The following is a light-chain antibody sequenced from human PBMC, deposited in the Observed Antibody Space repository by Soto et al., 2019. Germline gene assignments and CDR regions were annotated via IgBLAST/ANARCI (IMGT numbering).Light chain of an antibody. Sequence: DIQMTQSPSTLSASVGDRVTITFRASQSISSWLAWYQQKPGKAPKLLIYDASSLESGVPSRFSGSGSGTEFTLTISSLQPDDFATYYFQQYNSYQWTFGQGTKVEIK. CDR3: QQYNSYQWT. J-gene: IGKJ1*01. CDR1: QSISSW. CDR2: DAS. V-gene: IGKV1-5*01.